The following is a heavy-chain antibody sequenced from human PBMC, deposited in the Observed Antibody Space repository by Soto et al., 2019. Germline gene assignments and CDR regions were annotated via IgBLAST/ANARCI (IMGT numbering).Heavy chain of an antibody. J-gene: IGHJ4*02. CDR3: AREELDLGTGTTDGFDY. D-gene: IGHD1-7*01. Sequence: SETLSLTCTVSGGSISSSSYYWGWIRQPPGKGLEWIGSIYYSGSTYYNPSLKSRVTISVDTSKNQFSLKLSSVTAADTAVYYCAREELDLGTGTTDGFDYWGQGTLVTVSS. CDR1: GGSISSSSYY. CDR2: IYYSGST. V-gene: IGHV4-39*02.